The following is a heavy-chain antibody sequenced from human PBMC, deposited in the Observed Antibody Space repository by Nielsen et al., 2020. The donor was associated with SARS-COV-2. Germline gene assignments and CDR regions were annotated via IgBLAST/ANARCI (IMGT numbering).Heavy chain of an antibody. CDR1: GYTFNAYV. J-gene: IGHJ5*02. CDR3: ARAPGYSSGPPRNWFDP. CDR2: ISVHNDNT. D-gene: IGHD3-22*01. Sequence: ASVKVSCKASGYTFNAYVISWVRQAPGQGLDWMGWISVHNDNTNYAQKVQGRVSMTTDTSTSTAYMELRSLRSDDTAVYYCARAPGYSSGPPRNWFDPWGQGTLVTVSS. V-gene: IGHV1-18*01.